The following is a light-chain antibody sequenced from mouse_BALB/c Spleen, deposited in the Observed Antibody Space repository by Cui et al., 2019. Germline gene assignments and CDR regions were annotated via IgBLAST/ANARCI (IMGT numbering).Light chain of an antibody. CDR1: ERVDHHGISF. V-gene: IGKV3-2*01. CDR3: QQSNELPYT. J-gene: IGKJ2*01. Sequence: DIVLTQSAASLAVSPGQTAPICCSAGERVDHHGISFMNWYQQKPGQPPKLRIYAASNQVSGVPARFSGSGSGTDFSLNIHPMEEDDTAMYFCQQSNELPYTFGGGTKLEIK. CDR2: AAS.